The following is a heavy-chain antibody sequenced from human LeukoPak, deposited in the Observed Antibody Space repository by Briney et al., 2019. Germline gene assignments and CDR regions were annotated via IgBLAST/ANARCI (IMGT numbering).Heavy chain of an antibody. J-gene: IGHJ4*02. CDR2: IYYRGST. CDR1: GGSISSYY. V-gene: IGHV4-59*08. D-gene: IGHD6-13*01. Sequence: SGTLSLTCTVSGGSISSYYWSWIRQPPGKGLEWIGYIYYRGSTNYNPSLKSRVTISVDTSKNQFSLKLSSVTAADTAVYYCARGYSSSWYYFDYWGQGTLVTVSS. CDR3: ARGYSSSWYYFDY.